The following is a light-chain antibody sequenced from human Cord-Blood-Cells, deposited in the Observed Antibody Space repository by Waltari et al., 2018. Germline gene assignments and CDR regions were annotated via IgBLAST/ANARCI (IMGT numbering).Light chain of an antibody. V-gene: IGKV1-39*01. CDR1: QSISSY. J-gene: IGKJ3*01. CDR2: AAS. CDR3: QQSYSTPFT. Sequence: DIQMTQSPSSLSVYVGDRVTITCRASQSISSYLNWYQQKPGKAPKLLIYAASSLQSGVPSRFSGSGSGTDFTLTISSLQPEDFATYYCQQSYSTPFTFGPGTKVDIK.